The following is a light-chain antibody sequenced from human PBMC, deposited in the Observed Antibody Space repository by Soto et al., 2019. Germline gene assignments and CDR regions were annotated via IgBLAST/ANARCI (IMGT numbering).Light chain of an antibody. CDR2: DVN. CDR3: SSYTSSTTLV. CDR1: SSDIGGYNF. J-gene: IGLJ3*02. Sequence: QSALAQPASVSGSPGQSITISCTETSSDIGGYNFVSWYQQHPGKAPKLIIYDVNNRPSGVSNRFSGSKSGNTASLTISGLQAEDEGDNYCSSYTSSTTLVFGGGTKLTVL. V-gene: IGLV2-14*01.